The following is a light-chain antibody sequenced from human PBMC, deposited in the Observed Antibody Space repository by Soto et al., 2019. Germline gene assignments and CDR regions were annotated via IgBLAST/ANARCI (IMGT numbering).Light chain of an antibody. J-gene: IGKJ1*01. CDR3: QQFGRPPRT. CDR1: QSVSSSY. CDR2: GAS. Sequence: EIVLTQSPGTLSLSPGERATLSCRASQSVSSSYLAWYQQKLGQAPRLLISGASIRATGFPDRFIGSGSGTDFTLTITRLEPEDFAVYYCQQFGRPPRTFGQGTRVEIK. V-gene: IGKV3-20*01.